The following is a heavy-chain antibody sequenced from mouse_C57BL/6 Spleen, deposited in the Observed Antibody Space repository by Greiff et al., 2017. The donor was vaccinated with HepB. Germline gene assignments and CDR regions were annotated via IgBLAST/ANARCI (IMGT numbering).Heavy chain of an antibody. V-gene: IGHV1-85*01. J-gene: IGHJ1*03. D-gene: IGHD2-1*01. CDR3: ARDYGNPYWYFDV. CDR1: GYTFTSYD. CDR2: IYPRDGST. Sequence: QVQLKESGPELVKPGASVKLSCKASGYTFTSYDINWVKQRPGQGLEWIGWIYPRDGSTKNNEKFKGKATLPVDPSSSTAYMELHSLTSEDSAVYFCARDYGNPYWYFDVWGTGTTVTVSS.